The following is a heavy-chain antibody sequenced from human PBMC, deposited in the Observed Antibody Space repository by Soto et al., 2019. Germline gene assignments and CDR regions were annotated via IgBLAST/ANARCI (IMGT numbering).Heavy chain of an antibody. CDR2: IIPIFGTA. D-gene: IGHD3-9*01. CDR1: GGTFSSYA. CDR3: ARDTVYYDILTGRYYYYGMDV. J-gene: IGHJ6*02. V-gene: IGHV1-69*12. Sequence: QVQLVQSGAEVKKPGSSVKVSCKASGGTFSSYAISWVRQAPGQGLEWMGGIIPIFGTANYAQKFQGRVTITADESTGTAYRELSSLRSEDTAVYYCARDTVYYDILTGRYYYYGMDVWGQGTTVTVSS.